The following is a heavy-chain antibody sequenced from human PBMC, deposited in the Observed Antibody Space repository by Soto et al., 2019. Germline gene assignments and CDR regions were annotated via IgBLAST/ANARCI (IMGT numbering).Heavy chain of an antibody. V-gene: IGHV4-59*12. CDR1: GGSISSYY. D-gene: IGHD4-17*01. CDR2: IYYSGST. CDR3: ARGDRYGDYEY. J-gene: IGHJ4*02. Sequence: PSETLSLTCTVSGGSISSYYWSWIRQPPGKGLEWIGYIYYSGSTYYNPSLKSRVTISVDTSKNQFSLKLSSVTAADTAVYYCARGDRYGDYEYWGQGTLVTVS.